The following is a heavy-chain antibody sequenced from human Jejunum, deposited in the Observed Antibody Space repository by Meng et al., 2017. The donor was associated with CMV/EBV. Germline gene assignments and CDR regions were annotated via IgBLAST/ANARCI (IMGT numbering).Heavy chain of an antibody. Sequence: AAGFTFSSNAMHWVRQAPGEGLGWVAVIPFDGNNEHYADSVKGRFTISRDNSKNTLYLQVNSLRLEDTGVYYCARGTGSGSWLIDSWGQGTLVTVSS. CDR3: ARGTGSGSWLIDS. J-gene: IGHJ4*02. CDR2: IPFDGNNE. CDR1: GFTFSSNA. D-gene: IGHD6-13*01. V-gene: IGHV3-30*04.